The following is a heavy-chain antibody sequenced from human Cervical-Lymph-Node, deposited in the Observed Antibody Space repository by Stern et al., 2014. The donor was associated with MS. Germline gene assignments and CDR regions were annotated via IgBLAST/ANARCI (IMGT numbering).Heavy chain of an antibody. CDR1: GGTFRSFA. J-gene: IGHJ6*02. Sequence: VQLVESGSEVRKPGSSVNVTCKASGGTFRSFAVNWVRQAPGQGLEWVGGIIPVFVTPTYEQKFQGRVTIISDESTNTVYAELSSLTTDDTATYFCASAHPATRRGYKGMNVWGQGTPIAVSS. V-gene: IGHV1-69*01. CDR2: IIPVFVTP. D-gene: IGHD2-2*01. CDR3: ASAHPATRRGYKGMNV.